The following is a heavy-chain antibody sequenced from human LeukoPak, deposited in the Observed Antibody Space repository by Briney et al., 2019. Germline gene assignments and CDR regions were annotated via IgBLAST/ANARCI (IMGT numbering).Heavy chain of an antibody. CDR1: GGSISSGGYY. J-gene: IGHJ3*02. CDR2: IYLTGST. Sequence: NPSETLSLTCTVSGGSISSGGYYWSWIRQSPGKGLEWIGVIYLTGSTTYNPSLKSRVTISVDTSKKQVSLELTSLTAADTAVYYCARPLTPDDAFDIWGQGTMVTVSS. CDR3: ARPLTPDDAFDI. V-gene: IGHV4-61*08.